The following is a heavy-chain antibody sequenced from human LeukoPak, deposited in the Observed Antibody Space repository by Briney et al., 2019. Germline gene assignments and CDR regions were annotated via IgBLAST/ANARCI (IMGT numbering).Heavy chain of an antibody. V-gene: IGHV3-53*01. CDR2: IYSGGST. CDR1: GFTVSSNY. CDR3: ARLTYYYDSSGYHGLYYFDY. D-gene: IGHD3-22*01. Sequence: GGSLRLSCAASGFTVSSNYMSWVRQAPGKGLEWFSVIYSGGSTYYADSVKGRFTISRDNSKNTLYLQMNSLRAEDTAVYYCARLTYYYDSSGYHGLYYFDYWGQGTLVTVSS. J-gene: IGHJ4*02.